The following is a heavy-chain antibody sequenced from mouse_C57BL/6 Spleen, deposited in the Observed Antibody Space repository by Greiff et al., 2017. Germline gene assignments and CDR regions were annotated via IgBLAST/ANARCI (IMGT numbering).Heavy chain of an antibody. J-gene: IGHJ2*01. CDR1: GYTFTSYW. CDR2: IYPSDSET. CDR3: AGGYGSSFSDY. D-gene: IGHD1-1*01. Sequence: QVQLQQSGAELVRPGSSVKLSCKASGYTFTSYWMDWVKQRPGQGLEWIGNIYPSDSETHYNQKFKDKATLTVNKSSSTAYMQISDLTAEYSAAYYCAGGYGSSFSDYWGQGTTLTVSS. V-gene: IGHV1-61*01.